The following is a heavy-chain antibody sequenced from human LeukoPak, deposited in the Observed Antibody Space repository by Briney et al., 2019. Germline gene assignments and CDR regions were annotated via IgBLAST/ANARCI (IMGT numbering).Heavy chain of an antibody. J-gene: IGHJ2*01. CDR1: GFTFDDYA. CDR3: AKAVRATMWYFDL. Sequence: GGSLRLSCAASGFTFDDYAMHWVRQAPGKGLEWVSGISWNSGSIGYADSVKGRFTISRDSAKNSLYLQMNSLRAEDTALYYCAKAVRATMWYFDLWGRGTLVTVSS. CDR2: ISWNSGSI. V-gene: IGHV3-9*01. D-gene: IGHD5-24*01.